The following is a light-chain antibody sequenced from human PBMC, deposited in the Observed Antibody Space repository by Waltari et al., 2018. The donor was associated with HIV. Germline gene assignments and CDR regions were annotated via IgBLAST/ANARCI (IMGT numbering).Light chain of an antibody. CDR3: QAWDSSTVV. J-gene: IGLJ2*01. CDR1: KLSEKY. Sequence: SYELTQTPAASVFPGQTDRITCSGAKLSEKYACWYQQKPGQSPVLVIYQDSKRPSGIPERFSGSNSGNTATLTISGTQAMDEADYYCQAWDSSTVVFGGGTKLTVL. V-gene: IGLV3-1*01. CDR2: QDS.